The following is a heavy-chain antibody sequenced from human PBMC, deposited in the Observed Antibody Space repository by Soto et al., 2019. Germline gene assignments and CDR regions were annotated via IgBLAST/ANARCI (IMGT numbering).Heavy chain of an antibody. V-gene: IGHV3-21*01. Sequence: PGGSLRLSCAASGFTFISYAMNWVRQTQEKGLEWVSSISSTSTYTHYADPVKGRFTISRDNANNSLFLQMNSLRAEDTAIYYCARDLALAGNYWGQGALVTVSS. CDR3: ARDLALAGNY. CDR2: ISSTSTYT. D-gene: IGHD6-19*01. J-gene: IGHJ4*02. CDR1: GFTFISYA.